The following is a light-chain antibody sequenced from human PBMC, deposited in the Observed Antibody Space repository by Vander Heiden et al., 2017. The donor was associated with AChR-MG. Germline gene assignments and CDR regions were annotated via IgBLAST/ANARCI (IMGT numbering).Light chain of an antibody. Sequence: EIVLTQSPGTLSLSPGERAILSCRASQSVSSSHLAWYQQKPGQAPRLLIYGASSRATGIPDSFSGSGSGTDFTLTISRLEPEDFAVYYWQQYGSSITFGQGTRLEIK. CDR2: GAS. V-gene: IGKV3-20*01. CDR3: QQYGSSIT. J-gene: IGKJ5*01. CDR1: QSVSSSH.